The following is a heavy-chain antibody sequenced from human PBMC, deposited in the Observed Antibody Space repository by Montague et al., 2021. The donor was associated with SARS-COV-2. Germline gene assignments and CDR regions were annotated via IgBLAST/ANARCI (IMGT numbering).Heavy chain of an antibody. CDR3: ARHESQWMTTKYYFDY. CDR2: IYYSGNT. CDR1: GGSISSSSYY. V-gene: IGHV4-39*01. Sequence: SETLSLTCTVSGGSISSSSYYWSWIRQPPGKGLEWIGSIYYSGNTYYNPYLKSRVTISVDTYKNQFSLKLSSVTAADTAVYYCARHESQWMTTKYYFDYWGQGTLVTVSS. J-gene: IGHJ4*02. D-gene: IGHD4-17*01.